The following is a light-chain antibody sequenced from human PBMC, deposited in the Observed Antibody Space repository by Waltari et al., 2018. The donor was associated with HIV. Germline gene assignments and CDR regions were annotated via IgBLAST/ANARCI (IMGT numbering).Light chain of an antibody. V-gene: IGLV2-11*01. CDR2: DVT. J-gene: IGLJ1*01. CDR3: SSYAGTYTL. Sequence: QSALTQPRSVSGSPGQSVTISCTGTSSDVGGYNYVSWYQQHPEKAPKLMIYDVTKRPSGLPDRFSGSKSGNASSLTISGLQAEDEADYYCSSYAGTYTLFGTGTKVTVL. CDR1: SSDVGGYNY.